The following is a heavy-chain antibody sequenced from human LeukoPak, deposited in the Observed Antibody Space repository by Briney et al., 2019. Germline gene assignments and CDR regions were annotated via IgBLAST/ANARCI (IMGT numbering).Heavy chain of an antibody. Sequence: GRSLRLSCAASGFTFSSYGMHWVHQAPGKGLEWVAYISYDGSSKYYADSVKGRFTISRDSSKNTLYLQMNSLRAEDTAVYYCAKDSQDYGLDYWGQGTLVTVSS. CDR3: AKDSQDYGLDY. CDR2: ISYDGSSK. D-gene: IGHD4-17*01. V-gene: IGHV3-30*18. CDR1: GFTFSSYG. J-gene: IGHJ4*02.